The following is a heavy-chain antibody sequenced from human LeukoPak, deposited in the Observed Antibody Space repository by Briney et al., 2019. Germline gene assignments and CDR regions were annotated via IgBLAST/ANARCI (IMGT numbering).Heavy chain of an antibody. CDR2: LYSSGST. J-gene: IGHJ6*03. D-gene: IGHD3-16*01. CDR3: ARAFRGGYYMDV. V-gene: IGHV4-59*01. Sequence: SETLSLTCTVSGGSISSYYWSWIRQPPAKGLEWIGYLYSSGSTNYNPSLESRVTITEDTSKNQLSLRLNSVTGADTAAYYCARAFRGGYYMDVWGKGTTVTVSS. CDR1: GGSISSYY.